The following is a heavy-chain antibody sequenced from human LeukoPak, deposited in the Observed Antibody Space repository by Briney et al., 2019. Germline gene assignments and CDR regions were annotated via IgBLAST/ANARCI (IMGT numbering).Heavy chain of an antibody. D-gene: IGHD2-15*01. V-gene: IGHV6-1*01. CDR3: ARHEAATKIFDY. CDR2: TYYRSKWYN. CDR1: GDSVSSNSAA. Sequence: SQTLSLTCAISGDSVSSNSAAWNWIRQSPSRGLEWLGRTYYRSKWYNDYAVSVKSRITINPDTSKNQFSLQLNSVTAADTAMYYCARHEAATKIFDYWGQGTLVTVSS. J-gene: IGHJ4*02.